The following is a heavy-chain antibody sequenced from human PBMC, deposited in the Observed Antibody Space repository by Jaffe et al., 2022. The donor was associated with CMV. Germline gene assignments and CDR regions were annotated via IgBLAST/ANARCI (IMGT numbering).Heavy chain of an antibody. D-gene: IGHD2-2*01. CDR3: ARHAASSVPAATVDY. J-gene: IGHJ4*02. CDR2: IYYSGST. V-gene: IGHV4-39*01. Sequence: QLQLQESGPGLVKPSETLSLTCTVSGGSISSSSYYWGWIRQPPGKGLEWIGSIYYSGSTYYNPSLKSRVTISVDTSKNQFSLKLSSVTAADTAVYYCARHAASSVPAATVDYWGQGTLVTVSS. CDR1: GGSISSSSYY.